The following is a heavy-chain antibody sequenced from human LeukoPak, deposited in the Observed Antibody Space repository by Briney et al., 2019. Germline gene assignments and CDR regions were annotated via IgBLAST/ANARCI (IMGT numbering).Heavy chain of an antibody. CDR3: GRDSLGGDY. CDR1: GFSFSTFG. V-gene: IGHV3-33*08. Sequence: GGSLRLSCAASGFSFSTFGMHWARRAPGKGLEWVAVIWNDGSKKFYAESVKARFTISRDNSQNTLYLQMNRLRAGDTAVYYCGRDSLGGDYWGQGTLVTVSS. CDR2: IWNDGSKK. D-gene: IGHD3-16*01. J-gene: IGHJ4*02.